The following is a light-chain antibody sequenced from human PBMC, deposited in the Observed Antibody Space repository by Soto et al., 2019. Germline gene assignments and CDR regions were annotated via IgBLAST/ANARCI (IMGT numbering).Light chain of an antibody. CDR3: SSYTPSNTRV. Sequence: QSALTQPASVSGSPGQSMTLSFTGTTSDVGNYNYVSWFQQHPGKAPKVIIFDVTNRPSGVSDRVSGSKSGNTASLTISGLHAEDEADYYCSSYTPSNTRVFGGGTKLTVL. J-gene: IGLJ3*02. CDR1: TSDVGNYNY. CDR2: DVT. V-gene: IGLV2-14*03.